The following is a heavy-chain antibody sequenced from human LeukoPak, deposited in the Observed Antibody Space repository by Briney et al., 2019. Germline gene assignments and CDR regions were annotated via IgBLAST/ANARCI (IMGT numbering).Heavy chain of an antibody. CDR2: IISGSNTI. V-gene: IGHV3-48*01. D-gene: IGHD1-26*01. J-gene: IGHJ4*02. Sequence: GGSLRLSCAASGFTFNTYSMNWVRQAPGKGLEWISYIISGSNTIYYADSVKGRFTISRDNAKNSLYLQMNSLRAEDTAVYYCARRVGATYYFDYWGQGTLVTVSS. CDR1: GFTFNTYS. CDR3: ARRVGATYYFDY.